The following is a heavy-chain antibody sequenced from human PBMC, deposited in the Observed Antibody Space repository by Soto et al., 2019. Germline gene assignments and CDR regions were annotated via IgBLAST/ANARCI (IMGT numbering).Heavy chain of an antibody. CDR1: GGTFSSYA. CDR3: ARVSNEYCSSTSCYAEYYYYYMDV. V-gene: IGHV1-3*01. Sequence: ASVKVSCKASGGTFSSYAMHWVRQAPGQRLEWMGWINAGNGNTKYSQKFQGRVTITRDTSASTAYMELSSLRSEDTAVYYCARVSNEYCSSTSCYAEYYYYYMDVWGKGTTVTVSS. D-gene: IGHD2-2*01. J-gene: IGHJ6*03. CDR2: INAGNGNT.